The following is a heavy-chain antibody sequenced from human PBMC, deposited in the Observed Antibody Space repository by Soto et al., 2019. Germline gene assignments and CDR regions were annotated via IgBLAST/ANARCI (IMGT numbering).Heavy chain of an antibody. Sequence: QVQLVQSGAEVKKPGASVKVSCKASGYTFTGYYMHWVRQAPGQGLEWMGWINPNSGGTNYAQKFQGWVTMTSDTSISTAYMELSRLRSDDTAVYYCATSRVSIAVAGETEYYFDYWGQGTLVTVSS. CDR1: GYTFTGYY. J-gene: IGHJ4*02. V-gene: IGHV1-2*04. CDR2: INPNSGGT. CDR3: ATSRVSIAVAGETEYYFDY. D-gene: IGHD6-19*01.